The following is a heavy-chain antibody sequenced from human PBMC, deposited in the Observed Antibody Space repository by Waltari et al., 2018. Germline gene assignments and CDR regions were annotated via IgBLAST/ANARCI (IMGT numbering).Heavy chain of an antibody. CDR2: IYYSGST. CDR3: ARGGTDYGDYVTLG. Sequence: QVQLQESGPGLVKPSETLSLTCTVSGCSISSHYWSWLRQPPGKGLEWIGYIYYSGSTNYNPSLKSRVTISVDTSKNQFSLKLSSVTAADTAVYYCARGGTDYGDYVTLGWGQGTLVTVSS. CDR1: GCSISSHY. V-gene: IGHV4-59*11. J-gene: IGHJ4*02. D-gene: IGHD4-17*01.